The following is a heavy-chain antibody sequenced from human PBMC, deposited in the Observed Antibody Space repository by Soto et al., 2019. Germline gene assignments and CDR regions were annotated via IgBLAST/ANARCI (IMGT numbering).Heavy chain of an antibody. Sequence: GASVKVSCKATGYTFIAYYMHWVRQAPGQGLEWVGIINPRGDSTSYAQKFKGRVTMTTDTSTSTVYMELSSLRSEDTAVYYCARDLQTFTRASDYWGQGTLVTVSS. V-gene: IGHV1-46*01. CDR1: GYTFIAYY. CDR3: ARDLQTFTRASDY. CDR2: INPRGDST. J-gene: IGHJ4*02. D-gene: IGHD3-10*01.